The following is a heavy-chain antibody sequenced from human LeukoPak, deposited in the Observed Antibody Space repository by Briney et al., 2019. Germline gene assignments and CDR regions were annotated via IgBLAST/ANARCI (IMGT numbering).Heavy chain of an antibody. V-gene: IGHV1-69*05. CDR3: ASDGLWGARGFDP. J-gene: IGHJ5*02. CDR2: VSPIFCTA. Sequence: SVKVSCKASGGTFSSYAFSWVRQAPAQGLKWMGRVSPIFCTANYAQKFHGRVTSTTDESTDKAYMQLSSLRSEDTAVYYSASDGLWGARGFDPWGQGTLVPVSS. CDR1: GGTFSSYA. D-gene: IGHD7-27*01.